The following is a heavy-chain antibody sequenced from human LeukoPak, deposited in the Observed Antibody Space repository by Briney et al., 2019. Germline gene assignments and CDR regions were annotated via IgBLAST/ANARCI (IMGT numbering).Heavy chain of an antibody. J-gene: IGHJ3*02. CDR3: TVRVPII. D-gene: IGHD3-10*01. CDR2: IHSGGST. CDR1: GFSVNSNY. V-gene: IGHV3-66*01. Sequence: GGSLRLSCAASGFSVNSNYMSWVRQAPGKGLECVSVIHSGGSTYYADSVKGRCTISRDNSKNTLYLQMNSLRAEDTAVYYCTVRVPIIWSQGTMVTVSS.